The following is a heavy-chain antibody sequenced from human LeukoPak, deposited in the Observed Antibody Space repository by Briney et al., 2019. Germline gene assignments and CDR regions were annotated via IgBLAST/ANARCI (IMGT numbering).Heavy chain of an antibody. J-gene: IGHJ4*02. CDR2: ISGSGDNT. CDR3: ARDSSSGWYGGFLDY. D-gene: IGHD6-19*01. Sequence: GGSLRLSCAASGFTFSSYAMSWVRQVPGKGLEWVSVISGSGDNTYYADSVKGRFTISRDNSKNTLYLQMNSLRAEDTAVYYCARDSSSGWYGGFLDYWGQGTLVTVSS. CDR1: GFTFSSYA. V-gene: IGHV3-23*01.